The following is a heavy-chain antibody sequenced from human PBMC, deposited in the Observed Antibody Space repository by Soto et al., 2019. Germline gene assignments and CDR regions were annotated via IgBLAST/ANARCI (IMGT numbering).Heavy chain of an antibody. CDR3: ARAAKVGNWFDP. Sequence: SETLSLTCAVSGGSISSGGYSWSWIRQPPGKGLEWIGYIYHSGRTYYNPSLKSRVTISVDRSKNQFSLKLSSVTAADTAVYYCARAAKVGNWFDPWGQGTLVTVSS. CDR2: IYHSGRT. V-gene: IGHV4-30-2*01. J-gene: IGHJ5*02. D-gene: IGHD6-25*01. CDR1: GGSISSGGYS.